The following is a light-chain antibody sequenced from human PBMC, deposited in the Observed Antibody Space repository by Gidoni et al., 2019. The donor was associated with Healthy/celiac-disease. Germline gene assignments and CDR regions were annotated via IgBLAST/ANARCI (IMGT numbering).Light chain of an antibody. V-gene: IGLV1-40*01. Sequence: QSVLTQPPSVSGAPGRRVTISCTGSSSNIGAGYDVHWYQQLPGTAPKHLISGNSNRPSGVPDRVSGSKSGTSAALAITGLQAEDEADYYCQSYDSSLSGWVFGGGTKLTVL. CDR1: SSNIGAGYD. J-gene: IGLJ3*02. CDR3: QSYDSSLSGWV. CDR2: GNS.